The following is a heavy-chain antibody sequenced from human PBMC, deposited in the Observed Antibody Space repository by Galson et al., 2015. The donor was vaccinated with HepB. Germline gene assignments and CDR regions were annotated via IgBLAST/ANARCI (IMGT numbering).Heavy chain of an antibody. V-gene: IGHV1-69*04. CDR2: IIPILGIA. CDR1: GCTFSSYT. J-gene: IGHJ6*02. D-gene: IGHD5-18*01. CDR3: ARDQRQLPTADYYYGMDV. Sequence: SVKVSCKASGCTFSSYTISWVRQAPGQGLEWMGRIIPILGIANYAQKFQGRVTITADKSTSTAYMELSSLRSEDTAVYYCARDQRQLPTADYYYGMDVWGQGTTVTVSS.